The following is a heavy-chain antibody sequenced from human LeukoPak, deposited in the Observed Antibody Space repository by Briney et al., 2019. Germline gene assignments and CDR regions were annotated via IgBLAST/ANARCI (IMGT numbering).Heavy chain of an antibody. CDR2: IKQDGSEK. CDR1: GFTFSSYW. D-gene: IGHD3-10*01. CDR3: ARGDENYYGSGSQDY. V-gene: IGHV3-7*01. Sequence: GGSLRLSCAASGFTFSSYWMSWVRQAPGKGLEWVANIKQDGSEKHYVDSVKGRFTISRDNAKNSLYLQMNSLRAEDTAVYYCARGDENYYGSGSQDYWGQGTLVTVSS. J-gene: IGHJ4*02.